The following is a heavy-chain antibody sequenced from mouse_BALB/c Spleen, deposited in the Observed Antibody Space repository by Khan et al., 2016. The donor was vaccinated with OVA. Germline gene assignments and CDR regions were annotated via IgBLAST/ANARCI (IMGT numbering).Heavy chain of an antibody. CDR1: GFTFSSYS. D-gene: IGHD1-3*01. CDR3: ASHLSGSFDY. CDR2: ISSGGDYT. V-gene: IGHV5-6*01. Sequence: EVELVESGGDLVKPGGSLKLSCAASGFTFSSYSMSWVRQTPDKRLEWVASISSGGDYTYYPDIVKGRFTISRDNAKNTLYLEMRSLESEDTAVYYCASHLSGSFDYWGQGTLVTVSA. J-gene: IGHJ3*01.